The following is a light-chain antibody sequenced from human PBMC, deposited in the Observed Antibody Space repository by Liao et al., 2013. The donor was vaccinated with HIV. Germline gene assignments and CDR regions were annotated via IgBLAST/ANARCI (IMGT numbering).Light chain of an antibody. Sequence: YVLTQPPLSVSGPTDRRPQLPVGEDNIGRKSVHWYQQRPGQAPMLVIYYDDDRPSGIPERFSGSNSGNTATLTISRVEAGDEADYYCHVWQTSGDPSFGGGTKLTVL. CDR2: YDD. CDR1: NIGRKS. V-gene: IGLV3-21*01. J-gene: IGLJ2*01. CDR3: HVWQTSGDPS.